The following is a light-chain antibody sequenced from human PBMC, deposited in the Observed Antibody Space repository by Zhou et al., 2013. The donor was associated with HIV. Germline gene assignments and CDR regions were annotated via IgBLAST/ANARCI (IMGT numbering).Light chain of an antibody. V-gene: IGKV1-8*01. CDR1: ESIGTY. J-gene: IGKJ5*01. CDR2: AAS. CDR3: QQLNSYHT. Sequence: AIRLTQSPASFSASTGDRVTITCRASESIGTYVAWYQQKPGKAPKLLIYAASTLQSGVPSRFSGSGSGTEFTLTISSLQPEDFATYYCQQLNSYHTFGQGTRLEIK.